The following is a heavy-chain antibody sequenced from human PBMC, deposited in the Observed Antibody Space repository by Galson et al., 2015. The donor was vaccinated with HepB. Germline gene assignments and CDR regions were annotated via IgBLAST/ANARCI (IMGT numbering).Heavy chain of an antibody. CDR3: ATSTYTYGLPYYFNY. Sequence: SLRLSCAASGLAFSDYYMSWIRQAPGKGLEWLSYISSSSAYTNYADSVKGRFTISRDNAKNSLYLQMNSLTAEDTAVYYCATSTYTYGLPYYFNYWGQGTLVTVSS. CDR2: ISSSSAYT. CDR1: GLAFSDYY. D-gene: IGHD5-18*01. J-gene: IGHJ4*02. V-gene: IGHV3-11*03.